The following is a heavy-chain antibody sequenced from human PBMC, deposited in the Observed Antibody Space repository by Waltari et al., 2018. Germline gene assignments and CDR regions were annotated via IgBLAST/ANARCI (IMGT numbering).Heavy chain of an antibody. D-gene: IGHD2-2*01. V-gene: IGHV3-7*01. Sequence: EVQVVESGEGLVQPGGSLRLSCGASGLTFSRYWMSWVSQTPGKGLEWVANINYDGSQKYYVDSVKGRFTISRDNAKNSVYLQMNRLRVEDTAVYYCAKSRGFEYWGQGTLITVSS. CDR1: GLTFSRYW. J-gene: IGHJ4*02. CDR3: AKSRGFEY. CDR2: INYDGSQK.